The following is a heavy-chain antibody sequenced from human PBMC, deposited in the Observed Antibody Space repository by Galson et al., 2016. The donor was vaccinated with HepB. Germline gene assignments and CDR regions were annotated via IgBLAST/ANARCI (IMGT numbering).Heavy chain of an antibody. V-gene: IGHV3-23*01. D-gene: IGHD3-10*01. J-gene: IGHJ4*02. CDR2: IDDGGART. CDR3: AKEKVLVWFGGGSDS. CDR1: GFNFRTYA. Sequence: SLRLSCAASGFNFRTYAMTWVRQAPRKGLGWVSAIDDGGARTSYADSVKGRFTISRDNSRNFLYLQMNSLRAEDTAVYYCAKEKVLVWFGGGSDSWGQGTQVTVSS.